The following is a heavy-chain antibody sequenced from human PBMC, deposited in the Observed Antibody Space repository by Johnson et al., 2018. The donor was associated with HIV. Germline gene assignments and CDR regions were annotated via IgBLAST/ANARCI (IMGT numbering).Heavy chain of an antibody. CDR3: AKSTQANIFRESGPYGAFDV. J-gene: IGHJ3*01. V-gene: IGHV3-33*06. D-gene: IGHD3-10*01. CDR1: GFMFSSYG. Sequence: QVQLVESGGGVVQPGRSLRLSCAASGFMFSSYGMHWVRQAPGKGLEWVAVLWYDGSNKYYADFVKVRFTISSDNSRNTVYLQMSNLRTEETAVYYCAKSTQANIFRESGPYGAFDVWGQGTMVTVSS. CDR2: LWYDGSNK.